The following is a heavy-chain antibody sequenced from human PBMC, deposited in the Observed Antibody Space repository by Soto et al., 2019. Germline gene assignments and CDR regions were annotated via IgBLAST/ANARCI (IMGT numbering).Heavy chain of an antibody. J-gene: IGHJ6*02. Sequence: QAQLVQSGAEVRKPGASVKLSCKASGYTFYSHSISWVRQAPGQWLEWMGRINADYGNTQYAQKFRGRVTMTTDTSTTTVYMELTNLRSDDTAVYYCARCIQADYYHGMEVWGHRTIVTVSS. CDR3: ARCIQADYYHGMEV. CDR2: INADYGNT. V-gene: IGHV1-18*01. CDR1: GYTFYSHS. D-gene: IGHD5-18*01.